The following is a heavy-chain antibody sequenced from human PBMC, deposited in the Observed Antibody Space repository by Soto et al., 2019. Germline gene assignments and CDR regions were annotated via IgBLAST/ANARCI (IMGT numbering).Heavy chain of an antibody. CDR1: GFTFTSSA. Sequence: SVKGYGKAFGFTFTSSAVQWVRQARGQRLEWIGWIVIGRGNTNYAQKFQERVTITRDMSTSTAYMELSSLRSEDTAVYYCAADLYDSSDVKDLGVYWGRGTLVTVPS. V-gene: IGHV1-58*01. CDR3: AADLYDSSDVKDLGVY. D-gene: IGHD3-22*01. CDR2: IVIGRGNT. J-gene: IGHJ4*02.